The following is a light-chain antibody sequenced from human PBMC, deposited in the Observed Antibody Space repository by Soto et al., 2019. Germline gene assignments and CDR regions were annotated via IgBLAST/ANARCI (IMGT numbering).Light chain of an antibody. CDR3: QQFSSYLLT. CDR1: QTVRNNY. CDR2: DAS. Sequence: FVLTQSPGPLTLSPRGRATLSCRASQTVRNNYLAWYQQKPGQAPRLLIYDASSRATGIPDRFSGGGSGTDFTLTISRLEPEDFAVYYCQQFSSYLLTFGGGTKVDIK. J-gene: IGKJ4*01. V-gene: IGKV3-20*01.